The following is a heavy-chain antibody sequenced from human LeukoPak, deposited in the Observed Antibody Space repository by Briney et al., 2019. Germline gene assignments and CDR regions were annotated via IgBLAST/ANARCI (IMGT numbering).Heavy chain of an antibody. J-gene: IGHJ4*02. CDR3: ASEYYDSSGYYPLYYFDY. D-gene: IGHD3-22*01. V-gene: IGHV4-38-2*02. CDR2: IYHSGST. Sequence: PSETLSLTCTVSGYSISSGYYWGWIRQPPGKGLEWIGSIYHSGSTYYNPSLKSLVTISVDTSKNQFSLKLSSVTAADTAVYYCASEYYDSSGYYPLYYFDYWGQGTLVTVSS. CDR1: GYSISSGYY.